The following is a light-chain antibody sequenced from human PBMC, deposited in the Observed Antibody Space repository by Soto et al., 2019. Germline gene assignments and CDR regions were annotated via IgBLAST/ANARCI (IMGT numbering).Light chain of an antibody. Sequence: IVLTQSPGTLSVSPGERAALSCKASQSVTSNYLAWYQQRPGQAPRLLIYGANRRATGSPDRLTGSGSGTDFNLTISSLEPEDSALYYCQQYAGAPWTFGQGTRVEIK. CDR3: QQYAGAPWT. V-gene: IGKV3-20*01. CDR1: QSVTSNY. J-gene: IGKJ1*01. CDR2: GAN.